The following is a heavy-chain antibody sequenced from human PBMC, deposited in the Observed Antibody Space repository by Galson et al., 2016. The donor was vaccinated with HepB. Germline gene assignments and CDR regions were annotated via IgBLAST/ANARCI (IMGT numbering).Heavy chain of an antibody. V-gene: IGHV3-30-3*01. CDR3: TREIKLTTPRPNDQ. CDR2: ISYDGDSK. D-gene: IGHD4-11*01. J-gene: IGHJ4*02. CDR1: GFNLRTYS. Sequence: SLRLSCAASGFNLRTYSMNWVRQAPGRGLEWLAIISYDGDSKYYADSVKGRFTISRDNSRNTLSLQMNSLRDDDTAIDYCTREIKLTTPRPNDQWGQVTLVTVSS.